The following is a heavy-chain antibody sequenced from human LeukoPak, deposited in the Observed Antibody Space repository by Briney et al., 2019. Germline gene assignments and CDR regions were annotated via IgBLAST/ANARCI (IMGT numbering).Heavy chain of an antibody. CDR1: DFSFITYA. J-gene: IGHJ4*02. Sequence: PGGSLRLSWAASDFSFITYAMSWVRQAPGKGLEWVSTISGGGDATYYADSVKGRFTISRDNSKNTLYLQMNSLRVEDTAVYYCARDSSMLRAPLVIYYFDFWGQGTLVTVSS. D-gene: IGHD3-10*01. CDR2: ISGGGDAT. V-gene: IGHV3-23*01. CDR3: ARDSSMLRAPLVIYYFDF.